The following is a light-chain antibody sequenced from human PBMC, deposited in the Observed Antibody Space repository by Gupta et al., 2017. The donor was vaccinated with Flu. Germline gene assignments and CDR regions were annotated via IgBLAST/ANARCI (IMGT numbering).Light chain of an antibody. CDR3: QAWDSDTLV. CDR2: RNS. V-gene: IGLV3-1*01. CDR1: KLGDKN. J-gene: IGLJ2*01. Sequence: SYELTQPPSGSVSPGQTVSITCSGDKLGDKNTCWYQQEAGQSPVLVSHRNSKRPSGIRERFVGSTSANTATLSISGAQAMAEADYYCQAWDSDTLVFGGGTKLAVL.